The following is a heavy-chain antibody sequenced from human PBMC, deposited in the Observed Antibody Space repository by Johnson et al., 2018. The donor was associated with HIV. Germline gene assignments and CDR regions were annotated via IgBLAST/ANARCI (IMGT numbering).Heavy chain of an antibody. CDR1: GFTFDEDD. J-gene: IGHJ3*02. CDR2: INWSGDTP. V-gene: IGHV3-20*04. CDR3: ARDGYRYDTGVLGAFDI. D-gene: IGHD6-13*01. Sequence: VQLVESGGGVVPPGGSLRLSCAASGFTFDEDDMSWVRQAPGKGLEWVSGINWSGDTPGYADSVKGRFTISRDNVKNSLYLQINSLRAEDTALYYCARDGYRYDTGVLGAFDIWGQGTMVTVSS.